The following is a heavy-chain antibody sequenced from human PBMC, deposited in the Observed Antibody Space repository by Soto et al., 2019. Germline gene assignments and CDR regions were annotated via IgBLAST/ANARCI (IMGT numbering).Heavy chain of an antibody. J-gene: IGHJ4*02. CDR3: ARRGNLGNWNYDPEEYFDY. V-gene: IGHV3-21*01. D-gene: IGHD1-7*01. CDR1: GFTFSSYS. CDR2: ISSSSSYI. Sequence: GESLKISCAASGFTFSSYSMNWVRQAPGKGLEWVSSISSSSSYIYYADSVKGRFTISRDNAKNSLYLQMNSLRAEDTAVYYCARRGNLGNWNYDPEEYFDYWGQGTLVTVSS.